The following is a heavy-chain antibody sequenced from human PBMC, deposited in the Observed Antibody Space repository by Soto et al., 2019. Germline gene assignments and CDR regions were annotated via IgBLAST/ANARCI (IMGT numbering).Heavy chain of an antibody. D-gene: IGHD1-7*01. CDR3: ASSWNYGLDFDY. CDR1: GGSISSYY. Sequence: SETLSLTCTVSGGSISSYYWSWIRQPPGKGLEWIGCISYSGSTNYYPSLKSRVTITVGTSKNQFSLRLSSVTAADTAVYYCASSWNYGLDFDYWGQGALVTVSS. CDR2: ISYSGST. J-gene: IGHJ4*02. V-gene: IGHV4-59*01.